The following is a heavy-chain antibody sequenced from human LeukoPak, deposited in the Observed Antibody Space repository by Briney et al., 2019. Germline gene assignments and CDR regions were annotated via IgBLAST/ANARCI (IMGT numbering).Heavy chain of an antibody. J-gene: IGHJ4*02. V-gene: IGHV1-3*01. CDR3: ARIGGASYYYDSSGYGDY. Sequence: ASVKVSCKASGYTFTSYAMHWVRQAPGQRLEWMGWINAGNGNTKYSQRFQGRVTITRDTSASTAYMELSSLRSEDTAVYYCARIGGASYYYDSSGYGDYWGQGTLVTVSS. CDR2: INAGNGNT. CDR1: GYTFTSYA. D-gene: IGHD3-22*01.